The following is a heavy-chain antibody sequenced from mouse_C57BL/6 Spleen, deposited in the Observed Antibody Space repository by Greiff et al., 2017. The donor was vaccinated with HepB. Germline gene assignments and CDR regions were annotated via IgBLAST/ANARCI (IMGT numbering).Heavy chain of an antibody. CDR1: GYSFTDYN. J-gene: IGHJ4*01. CDR2: INPNYGTT. V-gene: IGHV1-39*01. CDR3: EVTTDYYAMDY. Sequence: VQLKESGPELVKPGASVKISCKASGYSFTDYNMNWVKQSNGKSLEWIGVINPNYGTTRYNQKFKGKATLTVDQSSSTAYMQLNSLTSEDSAVYYCEVTTDYYAMDYWGQGTSVTVSS. D-gene: IGHD2-2*01.